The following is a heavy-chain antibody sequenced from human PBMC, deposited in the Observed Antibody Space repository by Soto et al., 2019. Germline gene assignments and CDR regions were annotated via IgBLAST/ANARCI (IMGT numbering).Heavy chain of an antibody. CDR2: ISTYNGDT. D-gene: IGHD1-1*01. J-gene: IGHJ6*02. Sequence: GASVKVSCKASGYTFTRSGISWVRQAPGQGLEWMGWISTYNGDTNYAQTFQGRVTMTTDTSTSTVHMEVRSLRSDDTAVYYCARRGRGYNSQTGYYYAMDVWGQGTTVTVSS. CDR1: GYTFTRSG. CDR3: ARRGRGYNSQTGYYYAMDV. V-gene: IGHV1-18*01.